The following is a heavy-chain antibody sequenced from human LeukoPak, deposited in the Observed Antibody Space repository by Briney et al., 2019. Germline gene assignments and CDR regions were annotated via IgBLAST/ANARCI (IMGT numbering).Heavy chain of an antibody. D-gene: IGHD6-13*01. J-gene: IGHJ5*02. V-gene: IGHV4-39*07. Sequence: SETLSLTCTVSGGSISSSSYYWGWIRQPPGKGLEWIGSIYYDGSTYYNPSLKSRVTISVDTSKNQFSLKLSSVTAADTAVYYCARGRAAAGTRLRFDPWGQGTLVTVSS. CDR1: GGSISSSSYY. CDR2: IYYDGST. CDR3: ARGRAAAGTRLRFDP.